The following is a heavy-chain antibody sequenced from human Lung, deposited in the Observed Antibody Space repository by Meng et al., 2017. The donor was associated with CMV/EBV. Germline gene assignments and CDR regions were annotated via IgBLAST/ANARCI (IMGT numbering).Heavy chain of an antibody. Sequence: SXXVSCKASGYTFTDHYFHWVRQAPGQGLDWMGWIYPNNGGTHYAQKFQGRLTVTTDTSISTGYMELSSLGSDDTAVYYCARDKDWGPDYWGRGPLVTVSS. CDR3: ARDKDWGPDY. V-gene: IGHV1-2*02. CDR1: GYTFTDHY. CDR2: IYPNNGGT. J-gene: IGHJ4*02. D-gene: IGHD3/OR15-3a*01.